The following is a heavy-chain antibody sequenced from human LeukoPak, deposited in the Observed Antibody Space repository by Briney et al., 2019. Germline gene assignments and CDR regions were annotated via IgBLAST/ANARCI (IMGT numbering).Heavy chain of an antibody. CDR2: IYHSGST. V-gene: IGHV4-4*02. J-gene: IGHJ3*02. Sequence: SSETLSLTCAVSGDSISSSHWWSWVRQSPGKGLEWIGEIYHSGSTNYNPSLKSRVTISVDKSKNQFSLKLSSVTAADTAVYYCARDGQWELLNAFDIWGQGTMVTVSS. CDR3: ARDGQWELLNAFDI. D-gene: IGHD1-26*01. CDR1: GDSISSSHW.